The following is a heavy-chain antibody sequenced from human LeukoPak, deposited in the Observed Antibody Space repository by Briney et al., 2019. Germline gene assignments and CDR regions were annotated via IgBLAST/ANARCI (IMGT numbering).Heavy chain of an antibody. CDR2: ISSSSSYI. CDR1: GFTFSSCS. V-gene: IGHV3-21*01. CDR3: ARDRAPSSYYDYVWGSYRPTAFDH. D-gene: IGHD3-16*02. J-gene: IGHJ4*02. Sequence: GGSLRLSCAASGFTFSSCSMNWVRQAPGKGLEWVSSISSSSSYIYYADSVKGRFTISRDNAKNSLYLQMNSLRAEDTAVYYCARDRAPSSYYDYVWGSYRPTAFDHWGQGTLVTVSS.